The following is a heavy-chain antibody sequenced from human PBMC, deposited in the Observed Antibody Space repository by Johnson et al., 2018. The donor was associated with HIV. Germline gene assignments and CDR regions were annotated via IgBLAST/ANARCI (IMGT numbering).Heavy chain of an antibody. CDR3: ARLRGAFDI. J-gene: IGHJ3*02. CDR2: ISYDGSNK. V-gene: IGHV3-30*04. CDR1: GFTFSSYA. Sequence: QVQLVESGGGVVQPERSLRLSCSASGFTFSSYAMHWVRQAPGKGLEWVAVISYDGSNKYYADSVKGRFTISRDNSKNTLYLQMHSLRAEDTAVYYCARLRGAFDIWGQGTMVTVSS.